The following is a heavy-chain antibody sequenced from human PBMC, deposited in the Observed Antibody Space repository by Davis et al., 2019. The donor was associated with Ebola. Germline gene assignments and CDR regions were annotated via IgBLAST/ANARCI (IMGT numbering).Heavy chain of an antibody. CDR3: ARDQREWNPREPLDY. Sequence: GESLKISCAASGFTFSSYWMSWVRQAPGKGLEWVANIKQDGSEKYYVDSVKGRFTISRDNAKNSLYLQMNSLRAEDTAVYYCARDQREWNPREPLDYWGQGTLVTVSS. D-gene: IGHD3-3*01. CDR1: GFTFSSYW. CDR2: IKQDGSEK. J-gene: IGHJ4*02. V-gene: IGHV3-7*01.